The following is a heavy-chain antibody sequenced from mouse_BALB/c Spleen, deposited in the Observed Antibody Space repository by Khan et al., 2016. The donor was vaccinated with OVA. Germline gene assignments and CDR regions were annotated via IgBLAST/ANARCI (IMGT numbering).Heavy chain of an antibody. D-gene: IGHD2-10*01. CDR1: GFAFSSYD. CDR2: ISGTGIYT. CDR3: ARPSYYCNTWFTY. J-gene: IGHJ3*01. V-gene: IGHV5-9*02. Sequence: EVELVESGGGLVRPGGSLKLSCAPSGFAFSSYDMSWVRQTPEKRLEWVATISGTGIYTNYPDSVKGRVTISRDNARNTLYLQMSSLRSEDTAVYYCARPSYYCNTWFTYWGQGTLVTVSA.